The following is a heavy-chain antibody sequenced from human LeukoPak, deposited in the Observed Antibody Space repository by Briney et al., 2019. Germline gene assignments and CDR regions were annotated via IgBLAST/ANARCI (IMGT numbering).Heavy chain of an antibody. V-gene: IGHV3-23*01. D-gene: IGHD1-26*01. CDR3: AKDVGKWESLHFFDY. CDR1: GFTFSTYW. CDR2: ISGSGGST. Sequence: GGSLRLSCSASGFTFSTYWMSWVRQAPGKGLEWVSAISGSGGSTYYADSVKGRFTISRDNSKNTLYLQMNSLRAEDTAVYYCAKDVGKWESLHFFDYWGQGTLVTVSS. J-gene: IGHJ4*02.